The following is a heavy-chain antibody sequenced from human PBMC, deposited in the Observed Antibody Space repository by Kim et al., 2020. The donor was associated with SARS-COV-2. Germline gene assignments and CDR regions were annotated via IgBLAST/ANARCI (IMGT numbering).Heavy chain of an antibody. CDR1: GGSISSGTYY. CDR3: ARAGILLPAALGAFDI. V-gene: IGHV4-31*03. CDR2: IYYTGNT. D-gene: IGHD2-2*01. Sequence: SETLSLTCTVSGGSISSGTYYWNWIRQHPGKGLEWIGYIYYTGNTYYNPSLKSRLTISVDTSKNQFSLSLSSVTSADTALYYCARAGILLPAALGAFDIWGQGTMVTVSS. J-gene: IGHJ3*02.